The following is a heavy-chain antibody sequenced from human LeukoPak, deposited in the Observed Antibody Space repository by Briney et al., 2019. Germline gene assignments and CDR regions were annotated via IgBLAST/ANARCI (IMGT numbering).Heavy chain of an antibody. CDR3: ARDTYYGDSEGSYNWFDP. CDR1: GFPFSNAW. V-gene: IGHV3-15*01. J-gene: IGHJ5*02. Sequence: GGSLRLSCAASGFPFSNAWMSWVRQAPGKGLEWVGCIKSKTDGGITDYAAPVKGRFTISRDDSKNTLYLQMNSLKTEDTAVYYCARDTYYGDSEGSYNWFDPWGQGTLVTVSS. D-gene: IGHD4-17*01. CDR2: IKSKTDGGIT.